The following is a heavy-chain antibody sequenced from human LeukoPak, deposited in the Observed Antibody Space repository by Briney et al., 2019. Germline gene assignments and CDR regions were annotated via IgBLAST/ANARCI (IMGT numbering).Heavy chain of an antibody. V-gene: IGHV4-30-4*02. Sequence: SETLSLTCTVSGDSISSGDYFWSWLRPPPGKGLEWLVYISYSGSTYSNPSVESRPIMSIYTSNNQFSLRLSSVTAADTAVYYCARRPIRAAAAPFDYWGQGTLVTVSS. CDR1: GDSISSGDYF. J-gene: IGHJ4*02. CDR2: ISYSGST. D-gene: IGHD6-13*01. CDR3: ARRPIRAAAAPFDY.